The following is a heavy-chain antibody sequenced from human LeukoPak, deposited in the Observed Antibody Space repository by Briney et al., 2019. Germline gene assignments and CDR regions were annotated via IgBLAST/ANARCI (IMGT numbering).Heavy chain of an antibody. CDR3: AKARSLAVAGTVMDY. V-gene: IGHV3-30*18. CDR2: ISYDGSNK. D-gene: IGHD6-19*01. Sequence: GRSLRLSCAASGFTFSSYGMHWVRQAPGKGLEWVAVISYDGSNKYYADSVKGRFTISRDNSKNTLYLQMNSLRAEDTAVYYCAKARSLAVAGTVMDYWGQGTLVTVSS. J-gene: IGHJ4*02. CDR1: GFTFSSYG.